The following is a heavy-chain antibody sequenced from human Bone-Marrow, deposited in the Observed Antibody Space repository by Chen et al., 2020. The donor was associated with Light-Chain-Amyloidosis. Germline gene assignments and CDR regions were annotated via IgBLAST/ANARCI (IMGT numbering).Heavy chain of an antibody. CDR1: GYTLPNYW. D-gene: IGHD5-12*01. V-gene: IGHV5-51*01. CDR3: ARRRDGYNFDY. CDR2: IYPDDSDA. Sequence: EVQLAQSGPEVKKPAESLKISRKGSGYTLPNYWIGWVRQMPGKGLEWMGVIYPDDSDARYSPSFEGQVTSSADKSITTAYLQWRSLKASDTAMYYCARRRDGYNFDYWGQGTLVTVSS. J-gene: IGHJ4*02.